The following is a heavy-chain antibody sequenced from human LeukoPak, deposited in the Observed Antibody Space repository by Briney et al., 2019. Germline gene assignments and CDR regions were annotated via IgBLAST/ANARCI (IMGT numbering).Heavy chain of an antibody. CDR1: GYSFTSYW. Sequence: ESLKLSCTCSGYSFTSYWIGWVRHMPGKGLECMGIIYPGDSDTRYSPSFQGQVTISADKSISTAYLQWSSLKASDTAMYYCARQNEYGGRSFDYWGQGTLVSVSS. D-gene: IGHD4-17*01. CDR2: IYPGDSDT. CDR3: ARQNEYGGRSFDY. V-gene: IGHV5-51*01. J-gene: IGHJ4*02.